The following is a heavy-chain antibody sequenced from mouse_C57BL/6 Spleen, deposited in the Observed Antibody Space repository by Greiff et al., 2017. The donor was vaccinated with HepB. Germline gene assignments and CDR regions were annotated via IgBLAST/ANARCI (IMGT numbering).Heavy chain of an antibody. CDR1: GYTFTSYW. CDR3: GREGGRTTGSFDY. J-gene: IGHJ2*01. Sequence: VQLQQSGAELVKPGASVKLSCKASGYTFTSYWMHWVKQRPGQGLEWIGMIHPNSGSTNYNEKFKSKATLTVDKSSSTAYMQLSSLTSEDSAVYSCGREGGRTTGSFDYWGQGTTLTVSS. CDR2: IHPNSGST. V-gene: IGHV1-64*01. D-gene: IGHD1-1*01.